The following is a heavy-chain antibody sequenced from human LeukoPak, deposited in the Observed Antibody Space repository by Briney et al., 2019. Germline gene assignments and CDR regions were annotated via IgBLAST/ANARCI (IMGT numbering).Heavy chain of an antibody. CDR2: VIPIFGTA. V-gene: IGHV1-69*05. CDR3: ASAEYIAPAGTGPYYYYYMDV. CDR1: GGTFSSYA. J-gene: IGHJ6*03. D-gene: IGHD6-13*01. Sequence: GPSVKVSCKASGGTFSSYAISWVRQAPGQGLEWMGGVIPIFGTANYAQKFQGRVTITTDESTSTAYMELSSLRSEDTAVYYCASAEYIAPAGTGPYYYYYMDVWGRGTTVTVSS.